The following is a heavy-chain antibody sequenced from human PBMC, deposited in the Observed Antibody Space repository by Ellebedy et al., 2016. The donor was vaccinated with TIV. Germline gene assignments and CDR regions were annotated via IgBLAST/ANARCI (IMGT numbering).Heavy chain of an antibody. Sequence: MPSETLSLTCNVSGASITTYHWNWIRQSPGKGLEWMGYMSYSGSTNYNSSLKSRVTISVDTSNNQFSLKLSSVTAADTAVYYCARTYYYDSSGYPLVDYWGQGTLVTVSS. V-gene: IGHV4-59*08. CDR2: MSYSGST. D-gene: IGHD3-22*01. CDR1: GASITTYH. CDR3: ARTYYYDSSGYPLVDY. J-gene: IGHJ4*02.